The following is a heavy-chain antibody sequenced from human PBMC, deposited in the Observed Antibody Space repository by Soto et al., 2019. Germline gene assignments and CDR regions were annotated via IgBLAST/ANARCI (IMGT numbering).Heavy chain of an antibody. CDR1: GDSVSSNSAA. V-gene: IGHV6-1*01. CDR3: ARERGVLSEAFDI. D-gene: IGHD3-10*01. CDR2: TYYRSKCYN. Sequence: QVQLQQSGPGLVKPSQTLSLTCAISGDSVSSNSAAWNWLRQSPSRGLEWLGRTYYRSKCYNDYGPSVNSRITINPDTARNQFSLQLNSVTPEDTAVYYCARERGVLSEAFDIWVQGTVVTVSS. J-gene: IGHJ3*02.